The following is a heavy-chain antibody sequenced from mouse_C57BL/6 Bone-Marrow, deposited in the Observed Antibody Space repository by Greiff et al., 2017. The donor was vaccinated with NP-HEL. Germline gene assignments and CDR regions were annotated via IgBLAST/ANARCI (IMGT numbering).Heavy chain of an antibody. V-gene: IGHV14-4*01. CDR3: NRGFAY. CDR1: GFNIKDDY. J-gene: IGHJ3*01. CDR2: IDPENGDT. Sequence: EVKLVESGAELVRPGASVKLSCTASGFNIKDDYMHWVKQRPEQGLEWIGWIDPENGDTEYASKFQGKATITADTSSNTAYLQLSSLTSEDTAVYYCNRGFAYWGQGTLVTVSA.